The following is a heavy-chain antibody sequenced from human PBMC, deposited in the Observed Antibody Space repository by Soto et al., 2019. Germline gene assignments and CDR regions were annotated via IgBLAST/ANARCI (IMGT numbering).Heavy chain of an antibody. CDR3: ARLGPYASGTYSFRHNRFDP. CDR1: GGSISSGGYY. D-gene: IGHD3-10*01. Sequence: SETLSLTCTVSGGSISSGGYYWTWIRQHPGKGLEWIGYNYYSGITYYNPSLKSRVTISLDTSKNQFSLKLSSVTAADTAVYYFARLGPYASGTYSFRHNRFDPWGQGTQVTVS. J-gene: IGHJ5*02. CDR2: NYYSGIT. V-gene: IGHV4-31*03.